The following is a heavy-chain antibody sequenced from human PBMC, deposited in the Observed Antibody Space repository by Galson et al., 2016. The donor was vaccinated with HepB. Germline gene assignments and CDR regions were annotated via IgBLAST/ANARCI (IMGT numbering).Heavy chain of an antibody. Sequence: LSLTCAVSGDSITSAKWWSWLRQPPGKGLEWIGEIYHSGNTNYNPSLKSRVSMSVDKAKDLFSLRLGSVTAADTAVYYCARVGRSDSYDETLDYWGQGTLVSVSS. CDR1: GDSITSAKW. CDR3: ARVGRSDSYDETLDY. CDR2: IYHSGNT. V-gene: IGHV4-4*02. J-gene: IGHJ4*02. D-gene: IGHD5-18*01.